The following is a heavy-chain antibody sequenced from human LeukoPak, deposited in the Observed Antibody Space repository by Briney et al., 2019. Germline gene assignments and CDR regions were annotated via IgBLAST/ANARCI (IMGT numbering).Heavy chain of an antibody. J-gene: IGHJ4*02. CDR1: GYTFTDYY. D-gene: IGHD2-2*01. V-gene: IGHV1-2*02. CDR3: ARANFLYCSSSTCLFDY. CDR2: IHPNDGDT. Sequence: GASVKVSFKASGYTFTDYYMHWVRQAPGQGFEWMGWIHPNDGDTNYAQKFQGRVTMTRDTSISTAQMEVSTLRSDDTAVYYCARANFLYCSSSTCLFDYWGQGTLVTVSS.